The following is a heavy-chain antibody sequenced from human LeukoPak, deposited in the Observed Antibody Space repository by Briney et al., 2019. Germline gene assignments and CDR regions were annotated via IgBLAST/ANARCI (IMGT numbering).Heavy chain of an antibody. V-gene: IGHV1-18*01. CDR3: ARVRNYYDSSGYYLGYYYYMDV. D-gene: IGHD3-22*01. CDR2: ISGCSDNT. Sequence: GASVKVSCKAAGYTFTSYGIGWVRQAPGQGLEWMGWISGCSDNTNYAQNLQDRVTMTTDTSTSTAYMELRSLRSDDTAVYYCARVRNYYDSSGYYLGYYYYMDVWGKGTTVTVSS. CDR1: GYTFTSYG. J-gene: IGHJ6*03.